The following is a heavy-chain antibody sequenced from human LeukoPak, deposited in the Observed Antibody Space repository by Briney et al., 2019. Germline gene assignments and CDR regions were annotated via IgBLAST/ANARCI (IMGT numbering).Heavy chain of an antibody. CDR1: GLTFDDSA. D-gene: IGHD3-16*02. CDR2: INRSGGTV. CDR3: ARGGSYRAPDYNYYYGMDV. Sequence: QSGGSLRLSCAASGLTFDDSAMHWVRHVPGKGLEWVSGINRSGGTVGYADSVKGRFTISRDNAKNSLYLQMSSLRADDTAVYYCARGGSYRAPDYNYYYGMDVWGQGTTVTVSS. J-gene: IGHJ6*02. V-gene: IGHV3-9*01.